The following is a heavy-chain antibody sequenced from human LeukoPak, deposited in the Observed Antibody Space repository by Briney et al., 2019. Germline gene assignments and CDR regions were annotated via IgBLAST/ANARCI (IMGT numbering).Heavy chain of an antibody. Sequence: ASVKVSCKASGYTFTSYTIHWVRQAPGQSLEWMGRINAGNGNMKFSEKFQDRVALSRDTSASTAYLEMSSLRFEDTAIYFCARAKTGGTYSYYFGMDVWGQGTSVTVSS. CDR2: INAGNGNM. J-gene: IGHJ6*02. D-gene: IGHD3-16*01. CDR3: ARAKTGGTYSYYFGMDV. CDR1: GYTFTSYT. V-gene: IGHV1-3*01.